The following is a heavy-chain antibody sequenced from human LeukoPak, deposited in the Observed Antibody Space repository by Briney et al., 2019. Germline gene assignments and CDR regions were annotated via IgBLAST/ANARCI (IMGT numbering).Heavy chain of an antibody. D-gene: IGHD2-15*01. J-gene: IGHJ4*02. CDR2: ISATSSYI. Sequence: PGGSLRLSCAASGFTFSSYSMNWVRQTPGKGLEWVSPISATSSYIYYADSVKGRFTISRDNAKNSLYLQMNSLRAEDTAVYYCARDLGIGYCSGGTCYQQYWGQGTLVSVSS. V-gene: IGHV3-21*01. CDR3: ARDLGIGYCSGGTCYQQY. CDR1: GFTFSSYS.